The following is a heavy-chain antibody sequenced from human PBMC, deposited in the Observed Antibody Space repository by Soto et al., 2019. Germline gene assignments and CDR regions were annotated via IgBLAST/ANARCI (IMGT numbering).Heavy chain of an antibody. V-gene: IGHV1-46*03. CDR3: ATSSSAATDAFDI. CDR2: IKPSGGST. Sequence: ASVKVSCKASGYTFTSYYMHWVRQAPGQGLEWMGIIKPSGGSTSYAQKFQGRVTMTRDTSTSTVYMELSSLRSEDTAVYYCATSSSAATDAFDIWGQGTMVTVSS. D-gene: IGHD3-22*01. CDR1: GYTFTSYY. J-gene: IGHJ3*02.